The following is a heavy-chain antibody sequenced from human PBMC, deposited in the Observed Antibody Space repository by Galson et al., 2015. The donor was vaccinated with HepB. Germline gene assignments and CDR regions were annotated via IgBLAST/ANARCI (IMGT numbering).Heavy chain of an antibody. CDR1: GFSLSTSGVG. CDR3: AHRLDSSGYLNYFDY. V-gene: IGHV2-5*01. D-gene: IGHD3-22*01. Sequence: PALVKPTQTLTLTCTFSGFSLSTSGVGVGWIRQPPGKALEWLALIYWNDDKRYGPSLKSRLTITKDTSKNQVVLTMTNMDPVDTATYYCAHRLDSSGYLNYFDYWGQGTLVTVSS. CDR2: IYWNDDK. J-gene: IGHJ4*02.